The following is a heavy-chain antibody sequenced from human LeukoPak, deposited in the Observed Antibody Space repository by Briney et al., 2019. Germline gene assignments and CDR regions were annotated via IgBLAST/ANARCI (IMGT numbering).Heavy chain of an antibody. CDR1: GFTVSSNY. D-gene: IGHD1-7*01. CDR2: ISSSSSTI. V-gene: IGHV3-48*01. Sequence: GGSLRLSCAASGFTVSSNYMSWVRQAPGKGLEWVSYISSSSSTIYYADSVKGRFTISRDNAKNSLYLQMNSLRAEDTAVYYCARDWDYSFDYWGQGTLVTVSS. J-gene: IGHJ4*02. CDR3: ARDWDYSFDY.